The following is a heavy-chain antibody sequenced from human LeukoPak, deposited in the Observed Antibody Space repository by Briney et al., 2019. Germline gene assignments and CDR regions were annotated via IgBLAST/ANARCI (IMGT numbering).Heavy chain of an antibody. CDR3: ARASVGDY. Sequence: PGGSLRLSCAASGFTFSSYSMNWVRQAPGKGLEWVSYISSRSATIYYADSVKGRFTISRDNAKNSLYLQMNSLRAEDTAVYYCARASVGDYWGQGTLVTVSS. CDR1: GFTFSSYS. J-gene: IGHJ4*02. V-gene: IGHV3-48*04. CDR2: ISSRSATI.